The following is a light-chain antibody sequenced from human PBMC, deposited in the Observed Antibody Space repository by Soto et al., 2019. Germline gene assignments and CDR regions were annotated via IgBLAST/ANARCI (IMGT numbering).Light chain of an antibody. CDR3: QSYDSSLSGYV. CDR2: GNS. J-gene: IGLJ1*01. Sequence: QSVLTQPPSVSGAPGQRITISCTGSSCNIGAGYDVHWYQQHPGTAPKLLIYGNSNRPSGVADRFSGSKSGTSASLAITGLLADDEADYYCQSYDSSLSGYVFGTGTKLTVL. CDR1: SCNIGAGYD. V-gene: IGLV1-40*01.